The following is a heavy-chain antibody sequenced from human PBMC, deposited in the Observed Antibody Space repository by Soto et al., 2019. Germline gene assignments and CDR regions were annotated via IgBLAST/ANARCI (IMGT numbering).Heavy chain of an antibody. D-gene: IGHD2-21*01. CDR3: ARVEMATTNPYYFDY. Sequence: QVQLVESGGGVVQPGRSLRLSCAASGFTFSSYAMHWVRQAPGKGLEWVAVISYDGSNKYYADSVKGRFTISRDNSKNTLYLQMNRLRAEDTAVYYCARVEMATTNPYYFDYWGQGTLVTVSS. V-gene: IGHV3-30-3*01. CDR2: ISYDGSNK. J-gene: IGHJ4*02. CDR1: GFTFSSYA.